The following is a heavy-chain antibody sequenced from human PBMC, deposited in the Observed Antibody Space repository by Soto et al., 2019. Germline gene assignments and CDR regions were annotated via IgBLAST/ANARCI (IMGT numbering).Heavy chain of an antibody. D-gene: IGHD2-15*01. J-gene: IGHJ6*03. Sequence: QVQLQESGPGLVKPSGTLSLTCAVSSGSIRSSNWWSWVRQPPGKGLEWIGEIHHSGSTNYNPSLKSRFTILVDKSKNQFSLNLSSVTAADTAVYYCASGSYCSGGSCSPFYYYYMDVWGKGTTVTVSS. CDR3: ASGSYCSGGSCSPFYYYYMDV. V-gene: IGHV4-4*02. CDR2: IHHSGST. CDR1: SGSIRSSNW.